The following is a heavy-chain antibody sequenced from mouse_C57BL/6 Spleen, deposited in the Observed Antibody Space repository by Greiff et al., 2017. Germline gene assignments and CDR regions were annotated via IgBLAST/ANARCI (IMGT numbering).Heavy chain of an antibody. J-gene: IGHJ1*03. D-gene: IGHD1-3*01. V-gene: IGHV7-3*01. CDR3: ARLYYNCVWYFDV. CDR1: GFTFTDYY. CDR2: IRNKANGYTT. Sequence: EVKVVESGGGLVQPGGSLSLSCAASGFTFTDYYMSWVRQPPGKALEWLGFIRNKANGYTTEYSASVKGRFTISRDNSQSILYLQMNALRAEDSATNYCARLYYNCVWYFDVWGTGTTLTVSS.